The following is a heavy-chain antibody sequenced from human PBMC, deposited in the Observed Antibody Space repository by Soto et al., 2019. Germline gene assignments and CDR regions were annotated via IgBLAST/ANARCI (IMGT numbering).Heavy chain of an antibody. CDR1: GFTFSSYA. Sequence: QVQLVESGGGVVKPGRSLRLSGAASGFTFSSYAMHWVRQAPGKGLEWVTVISYDGSNKYYADSVKGRFTISRDNSKNTLYLQMNSLRAEDTAVYYCASDLDYWGQGTLVNVSS. J-gene: IGHJ4*02. V-gene: IGHV3-30-3*01. CDR2: ISYDGSNK. CDR3: ASDLDY.